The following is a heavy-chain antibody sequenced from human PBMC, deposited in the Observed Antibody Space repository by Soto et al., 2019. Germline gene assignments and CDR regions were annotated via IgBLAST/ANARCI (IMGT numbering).Heavy chain of an antibody. Sequence: EVQLLESGGGLVQSGGSLSLSCEASGSIFRNYAMGWVARPPGKGLEWVSAISGSGDNTYYADSVRGRFTISRDNSKSVVFLQMISLRAEDSAVYFCASEGGDFWSGYGGRGQGTLVTVSP. CDR3: ASEGGDFWSGYGG. CDR2: ISGSGDNT. V-gene: IGHV3-23*01. CDR1: GSIFRNYA. D-gene: IGHD3-3*01. J-gene: IGHJ4*02.